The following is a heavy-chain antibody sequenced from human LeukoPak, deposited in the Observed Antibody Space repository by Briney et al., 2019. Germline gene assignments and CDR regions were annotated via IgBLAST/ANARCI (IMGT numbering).Heavy chain of an antibody. V-gene: IGHV1-18*01. J-gene: IGHJ4*02. D-gene: IGHD3-22*01. CDR2: ISAYNGNT. CDR3: ARDYYDSSGYSADY. CDR1: GYTFTSYG. Sequence: SSVKVSCRASGYTFTSYGISWVRQAPGQGLEWMGWISAYNGNTNYAQKLQGRVTMTTDTSTSTAYMELRSLRSDDTAVYYRARDYYDSSGYSADYWGQGTLVTVSS.